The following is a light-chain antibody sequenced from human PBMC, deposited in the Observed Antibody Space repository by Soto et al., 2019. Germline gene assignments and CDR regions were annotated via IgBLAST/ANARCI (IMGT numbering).Light chain of an antibody. Sequence: DIVMTQSPDSLAVSLGERATINCKSSQSVLYSSNNKNYLAWYQQKPGQPPKLLFYWASTREPGVPDRFSGNGSGTDFTLTISSLQAEDVAVYYCQQYYSTPLAFGGGTKVEIK. J-gene: IGKJ4*01. CDR1: QSVLYSSNNKNY. V-gene: IGKV4-1*01. CDR2: WAS. CDR3: QQYYSTPLA.